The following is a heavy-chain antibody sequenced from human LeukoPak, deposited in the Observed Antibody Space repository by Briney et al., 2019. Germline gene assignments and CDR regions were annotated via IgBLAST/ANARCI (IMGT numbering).Heavy chain of an antibody. CDR3: AKDWQQLVYGC. CDR1: GFTFSSYA. J-gene: IGHJ4*02. V-gene: IGHV3-23*01. CDR2: ISDSGGST. Sequence: GGSLRLSCAASGFTFSSYAMSWVRQAPGKGLEWVAAISDSGGSTYYADSVKGRFTISRDNSKNTLYLQMNSLRAEDTAVYYCAKDWQQLVYGCWGEGSLVTVSS. D-gene: IGHD6-13*01.